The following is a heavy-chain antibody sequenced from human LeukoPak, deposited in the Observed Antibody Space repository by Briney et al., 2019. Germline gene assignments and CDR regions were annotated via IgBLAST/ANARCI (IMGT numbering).Heavy chain of an antibody. V-gene: IGHV3-30-3*01. Sequence: PGGSLRLSCAASGFTFSSYAMHWVRQAPGKGLEWVAVISYDGSNKYYADSVKGRFTISRDNSKNTLYLQMNSLRAEDMAVYYCATQSIAARPSLRGYYYGMDVWGQGTTVTVSS. CDR2: ISYDGSNK. D-gene: IGHD6-6*01. J-gene: IGHJ6*02. CDR1: GFTFSSYA. CDR3: ATQSIAARPSLRGYYYGMDV.